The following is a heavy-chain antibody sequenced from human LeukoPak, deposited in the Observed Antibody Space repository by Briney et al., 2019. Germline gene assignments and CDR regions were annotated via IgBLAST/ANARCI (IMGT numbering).Heavy chain of an antibody. CDR3: ARRAVADPYYYYYGMDV. J-gene: IGHJ6*02. CDR2: INHSGST. V-gene: IGHV4-34*01. CDR1: GGSISSYY. D-gene: IGHD6-19*01. Sequence: SETLSLTCTVSGGSISSYYWTWIRQPPGKGLGWIGEINHSGSTNYNPSLKSRVTISVDTSKNQFSLKLSSVTAADTAVYYCARRAVADPYYYYYGMDVWGQGTTVTVSS.